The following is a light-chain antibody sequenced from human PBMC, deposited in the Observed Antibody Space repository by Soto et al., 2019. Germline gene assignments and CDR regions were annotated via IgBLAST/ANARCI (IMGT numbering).Light chain of an antibody. Sequence: DIQMTQSPTSLSASVGDRVTITCRASQDIRNVVAWYQQKPGKAPKLLIYAASTLQSGVTSRFSGSGSGTDFSLTINSLQPEDVATYSCQKYRSVPVFGPGTKVEIK. CDR2: AAS. J-gene: IGKJ3*01. V-gene: IGKV1-27*01. CDR3: QKYRSVPV. CDR1: QDIRNV.